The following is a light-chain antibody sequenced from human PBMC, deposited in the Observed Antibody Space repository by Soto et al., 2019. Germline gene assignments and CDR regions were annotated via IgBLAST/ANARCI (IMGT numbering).Light chain of an antibody. Sequence: QSALTQPASLSGSPGQSITISCTGTSSDVGGYNYVSWYQQHPGKAPRLMIYGVSNRPLVVSYRFSGSKSGNTASLTISGLQSEDEADYYCNSYASVNSPVLFGGGTKLTVL. J-gene: IGLJ2*01. CDR2: GVS. V-gene: IGLV2-14*03. CDR3: NSYASVNSPVL. CDR1: SSDVGGYNY.